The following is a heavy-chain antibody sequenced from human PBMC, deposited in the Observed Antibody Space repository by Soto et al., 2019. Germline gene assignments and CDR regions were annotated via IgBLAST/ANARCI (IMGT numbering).Heavy chain of an antibody. CDR2: IVAASGKT. CDR1: GFTFSRSV. J-gene: IGHJ4*02. CDR3: AATLDWGSYDFGGYPS. D-gene: IGHD3-22*01. V-gene: IGHV1-58*01. Sequence: SVKVSCKGSGFTFSRSVVQWVRPARGQGLEWIGWIVAASGKTDYSQIFQERVTITRDMSTSTAYMELSSLSSEDTAVYYCAATLDWGSYDFGGYPSWGQGNLVLVSS.